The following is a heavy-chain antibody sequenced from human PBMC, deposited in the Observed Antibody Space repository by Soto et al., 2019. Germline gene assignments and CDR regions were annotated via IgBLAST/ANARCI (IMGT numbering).Heavy chain of an antibody. D-gene: IGHD4-17*01. CDR1: GGSITSSSYY. V-gene: IGHV4-39*01. CDR3: ARQRATVVTQAYFDH. CDR2: IYYSGRS. Sequence: SETLSLTCTVSGGSITSSSYYWGWIRQPPGKGLEWIGGIYYSGRSYYNPSLKSRVTMSVDTSKNQFSLTLNSVTAADAAVYYCARQRATVVTQAYFDHWGQGTLVTVSS. J-gene: IGHJ4*02.